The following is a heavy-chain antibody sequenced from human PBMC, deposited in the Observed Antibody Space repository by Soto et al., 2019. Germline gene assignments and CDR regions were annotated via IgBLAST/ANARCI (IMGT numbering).Heavy chain of an antibody. V-gene: IGHV3-33*01. J-gene: IGHJ4*02. CDR1: GFTFSNYG. CDR2: IWYDGSNK. CDR3: ARVVDHSLDC. Sequence: QVQLVESGGGVVQPGRSLRLSCAASGFTFSNYGMHWVRQAPGKGLEWVAVIWYDGSNKYYADSVKGRFTISRDNSKNTVYLQTNSLRAEDTAVYYCARVVDHSLDCWGQGTLVTVSS.